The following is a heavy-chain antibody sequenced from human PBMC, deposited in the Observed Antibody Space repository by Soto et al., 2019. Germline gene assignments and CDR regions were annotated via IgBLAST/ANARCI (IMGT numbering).Heavy chain of an antibody. J-gene: IGHJ5*02. D-gene: IGHD2-21*02. V-gene: IGHV4-59*01. CDR1: GGSISSYY. CDR2: SYYSGST. Sequence: QVQLQESGPGLVKPSETLSLTCTGSGGSISSYYWSWIRQPPGKGLEWIGYSYYSGSTNYNPSLKSRVTISVDTSKTQFSLKLSSVTAADTAVYYCARLFYCGGDCYPYNWFDPWGQGTLVTVSS. CDR3: ARLFYCGGDCYPYNWFDP.